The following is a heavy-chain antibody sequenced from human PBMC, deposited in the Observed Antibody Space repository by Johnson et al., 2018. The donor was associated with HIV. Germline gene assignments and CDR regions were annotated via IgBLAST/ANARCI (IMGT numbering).Heavy chain of an antibody. CDR2: INWNGGST. Sequence: VQLVESGGGVVRPGGSLRLSCAASGFTFDDYGMSWVRQAPGKGLEWVSGINWNGGSTGYADSVKGRFTISRDNAKNSLYLQIDNLRAEDTAVYYCARDGLYSSPWDAFDMWGQGTVVTVSS. D-gene: IGHD6-13*01. V-gene: IGHV3-20*04. CDR3: ARDGLYSSPWDAFDM. J-gene: IGHJ3*02. CDR1: GFTFDDYG.